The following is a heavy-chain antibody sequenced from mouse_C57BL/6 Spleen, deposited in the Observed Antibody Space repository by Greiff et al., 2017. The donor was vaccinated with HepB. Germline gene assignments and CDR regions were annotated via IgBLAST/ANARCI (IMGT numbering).Heavy chain of an antibody. V-gene: IGHV2-5*01. D-gene: IGHD4-1*02. J-gene: IGHJ2*01. CDR2: IWRGGST. CDR3: AKPSNWDDDFDY. CDR1: GFSLTSYG. Sequence: QVQLKESGPGLVQPSQSLSITCTVSGFSLTSYGVHWVRQSPGKGLEWLGVIWRGGSTDYNAAFMSRLSITKDNSKSQVFCKLNSLQADDTAIYYCAKPSNWDDDFDYWGHGPTLTVSS.